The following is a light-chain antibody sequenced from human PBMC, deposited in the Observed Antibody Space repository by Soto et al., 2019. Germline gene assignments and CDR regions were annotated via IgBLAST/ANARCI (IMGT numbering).Light chain of an antibody. Sequence: QSALTQPASVSGSPGQSITISCTGTSSDVGGYNYVSWYQQHPAKAPKLMIYEVSNRPSGVSNRFSGSKSGNTASLTSSGLQAEDEAEYYCSSYTSSSTPVFGGGTKLTVL. J-gene: IGLJ2*01. CDR2: EVS. V-gene: IGLV2-14*01. CDR1: SSDVGGYNY. CDR3: SSYTSSSTPV.